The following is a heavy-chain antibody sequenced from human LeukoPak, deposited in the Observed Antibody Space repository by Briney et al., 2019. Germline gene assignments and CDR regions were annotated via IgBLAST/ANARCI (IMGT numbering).Heavy chain of an antibody. D-gene: IGHD3-22*01. CDR2: ISGSGGST. J-gene: IGHJ4*02. CDR1: GFTFSSYG. Sequence: AGGSLRLSCAASGFTFSSYGMSWVRQAPGKGLEWVSGISGSGGSTYYADSVKGRFTISRDNSKNTLYLQMNSLRAEDTAVYYCAKLVYYDSSGLDYWGQGTLVTVSS. CDR3: AKLVYYDSSGLDY. V-gene: IGHV3-23*01.